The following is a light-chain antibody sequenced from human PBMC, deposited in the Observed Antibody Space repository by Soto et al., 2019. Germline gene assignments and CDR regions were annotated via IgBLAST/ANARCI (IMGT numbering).Light chain of an antibody. V-gene: IGKV1-12*01. Sequence: DIQMTHSPSSLSASVGDRVTITCRASQSISSWLAWYQQKPGKAPKLLIYAASRLQSGVPSRFRGSGSGTDFTLTISSLQPEDFATYYGQQAKSGQLPFVXGTKGDIX. CDR2: AAS. CDR3: QQAKSGQLP. J-gene: IGKJ1*01. CDR1: QSISSW.